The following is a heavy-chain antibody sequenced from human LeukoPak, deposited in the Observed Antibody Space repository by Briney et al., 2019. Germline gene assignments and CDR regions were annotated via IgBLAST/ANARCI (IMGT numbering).Heavy chain of an antibody. Sequence: SETLSLTCTVSGGSIYSYYWGWIRQPPGKGLEWIGYIYYGGTINYSPSLKSRVALSMDTSNNQFSLNLSSVTAADTAVYYCARAHYSGSYSYYNRAFDYWGQGILVTVSS. V-gene: IGHV4-59*01. CDR2: IYYGGTI. D-gene: IGHD3-10*01. CDR1: GGSIYSYY. CDR3: ARAHYSGSYSYYNRAFDY. J-gene: IGHJ4*02.